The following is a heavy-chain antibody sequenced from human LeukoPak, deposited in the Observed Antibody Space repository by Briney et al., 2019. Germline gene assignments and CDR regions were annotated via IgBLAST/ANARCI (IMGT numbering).Heavy chain of an antibody. D-gene: IGHD3-22*01. V-gene: IGHV4-30-4*08. CDR3: ARPYYYDSRIDP. CDR2: MYYSGST. J-gene: IGHJ5*02. CDR1: GGSISSGDYY. Sequence: SEILSLTCTVSGGSISSGDYYWSWIRQPPGKGLEWIGYMYYSGSTYYNPSLKSRVTISVDTSKNQFSLKLSSVTAADTAVYYCARPYYYDSRIDPWGQGTLVTVSS.